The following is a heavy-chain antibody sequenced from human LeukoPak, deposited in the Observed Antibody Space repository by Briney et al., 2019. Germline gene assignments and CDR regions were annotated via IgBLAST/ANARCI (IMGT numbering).Heavy chain of an antibody. CDR2: ISGVASHI. J-gene: IGHJ6*02. CDR1: GFTFSDYY. V-gene: IGHV3-11*01. CDR3: ARGGAQGMDV. D-gene: IGHD1-26*01. Sequence: PGGSLRLSCAASGFTFSDYYMTWIRQAPGKGLEWVSYISGVASHIYYGDSVKGRFTISRDNAKNSVYLQMNSLRAEDTAVYYCARGGAQGMDVWGQGTTVTVSS.